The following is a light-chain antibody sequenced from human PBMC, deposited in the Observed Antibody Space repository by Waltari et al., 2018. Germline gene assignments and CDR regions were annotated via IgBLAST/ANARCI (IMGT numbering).Light chain of an antibody. J-gene: IGLJ2*01. V-gene: IGLV3-1*01. CDR2: QDT. CDR3: QAWDSTTGI. CDR1: KLGDKY. Sequence: SYELTQPPSVSVSPGQTASIACSGDKLGDKYASWYQQKPGQSPVLVIYQDTRRPSGIPERFSGSNSGNTATLTISGTQPMDEADYYCQAWDSTTGILGGGTKLTVL.